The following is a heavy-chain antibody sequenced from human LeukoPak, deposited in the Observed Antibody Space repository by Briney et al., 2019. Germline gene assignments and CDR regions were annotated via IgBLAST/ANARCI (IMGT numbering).Heavy chain of an antibody. J-gene: IGHJ4*02. CDR3: ARGDFEY. CDR2: IFSGGPT. CDR1: GFTVGTDF. Sequence: PGGSLRLSCAASGFTVGTDFVSWVRQAPGRGLEWVSIIFSGGPTYYADSVKGRFTISRDSSRNTAYLQMSSLRAEDTAVYYCARGDFEYWGQGTLVTVSS. V-gene: IGHV3-66*01.